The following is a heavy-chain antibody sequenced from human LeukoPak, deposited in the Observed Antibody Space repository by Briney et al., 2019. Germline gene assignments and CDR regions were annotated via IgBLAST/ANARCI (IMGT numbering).Heavy chain of an antibody. J-gene: IGHJ5*02. V-gene: IGHV4-34*01. CDR3: ARAYYYDSSLSDNWFDP. D-gene: IGHD3-22*01. CDR1: GGSFSGYY. Sequence: SETLSLTCAVYGGSFSGYYWSWIRQPPGKGLEWIREINHSGSTNYNPSLKSRVTISVDTSKNQFSLKLSSVTAADTAVYYCARAYYYDSSLSDNWFDPWGQGTLVTVSS. CDR2: INHSGST.